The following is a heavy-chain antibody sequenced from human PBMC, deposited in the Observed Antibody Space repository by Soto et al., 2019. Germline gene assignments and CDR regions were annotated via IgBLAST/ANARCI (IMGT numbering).Heavy chain of an antibody. CDR2: IWYDGSNK. CDR3: ARNQHYYYGMDV. J-gene: IGHJ6*02. V-gene: IGHV3-33*01. Sequence: PGGSLRLSCAASGFTFSSYGMHWVRQAPGKGLEWVAVIWYDGSNKYYADSVKSRFTISRDNSKNTLYLQMNSLRAEDTAVYYCARNQHYYYGMDVWGQGTTVTVSS. CDR1: GFTFSSYG.